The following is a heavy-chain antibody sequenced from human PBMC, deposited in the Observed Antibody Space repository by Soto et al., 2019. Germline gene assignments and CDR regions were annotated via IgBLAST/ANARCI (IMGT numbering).Heavy chain of an antibody. CDR1: GGAISSGAYY. J-gene: IGHJ6*02. V-gene: IGHV4-31*03. Sequence: QVQLQESGPGLVEPSQTLSLTCTVSGGAISSGAYYWSWIRQHPGKGLEWIGYMYYNGSTYYNPSLKSRVTMSVDTSKYHLALKLSSVTAADTAVYYCASIGGSTLSRTGPPSLYYKYGMDVWGQGTTVTVSS. CDR3: ASIGGSTLSRTGPPSLYYKYGMDV. CDR2: MYYNGST. D-gene: IGHD3-16*02.